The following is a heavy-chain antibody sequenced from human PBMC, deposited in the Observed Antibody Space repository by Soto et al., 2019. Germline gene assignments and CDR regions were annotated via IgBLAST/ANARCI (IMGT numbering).Heavy chain of an antibody. D-gene: IGHD3-22*01. V-gene: IGHV3-21*01. J-gene: IGHJ4*02. Sequence: GGSLRLSCAASGFTFSSYSMNWVRQAPGKGLEWVSSISSSSYIYYAASVKGRFTISRDNAKNPLYLQMNSLRAEDTAVYYCARVLYDSSGYYPDYWGQGTLVTVSS. CDR1: GFTFSSYS. CDR2: ISSSSYI. CDR3: ARVLYDSSGYYPDY.